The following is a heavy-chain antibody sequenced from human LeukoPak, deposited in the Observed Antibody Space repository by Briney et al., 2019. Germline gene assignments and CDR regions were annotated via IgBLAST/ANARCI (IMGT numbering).Heavy chain of an antibody. CDR3: AKSGHYDSSGYYYVRSSYFDY. Sequence: GGSLRLSCAASGFTFSNYVMSWVRQAPGKGLEWVSAIGGGATTYYADSVKGRFTISRDNSKNTLYLQMNSLRAEDTAVYYCAKSGHYDSSGYYYVRSSYFDYWGQGTLVTVSS. CDR2: IGGGATT. CDR1: GFTFSNYV. V-gene: IGHV3-23*01. D-gene: IGHD3-22*01. J-gene: IGHJ4*02.